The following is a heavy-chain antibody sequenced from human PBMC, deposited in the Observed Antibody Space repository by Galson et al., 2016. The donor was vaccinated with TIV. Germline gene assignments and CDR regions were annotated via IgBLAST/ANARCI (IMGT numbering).Heavy chain of an antibody. Sequence: SETLSLTCSVSGLSVRSGSFYWSWIRQPPGKGLEWIGYIYYSGSTKYNPSLKSRVTISLDTSKRQFSLKLNSVTAADTAVYYCAREKVGAAYYYVTSGYYHNWLDSWGQGTLVTVTS. D-gene: IGHD3-22*01. V-gene: IGHV4-61*01. CDR1: GLSVRSGSFY. CDR2: IYYSGST. CDR3: AREKVGAAYYYVTSGYYHNWLDS. J-gene: IGHJ5*01.